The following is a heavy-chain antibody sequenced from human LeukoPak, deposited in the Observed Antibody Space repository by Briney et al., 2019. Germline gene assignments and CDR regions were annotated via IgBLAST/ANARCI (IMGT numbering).Heavy chain of an antibody. V-gene: IGHV1-3*01. Sequence: ASVKVSCKASGCTFTRYAMHWVRQAPGQRLEWMGWINAGNGNTKYSQKLQGRVTITRDTSASTAYMELSSLRSEDTAVYYCARCREEGEAAAGLNWFDPWGQGNLVTVSS. D-gene: IGHD6-13*01. CDR3: ARCREEGEAAAGLNWFDP. J-gene: IGHJ5*02. CDR1: GCTFTRYA. CDR2: INAGNGNT.